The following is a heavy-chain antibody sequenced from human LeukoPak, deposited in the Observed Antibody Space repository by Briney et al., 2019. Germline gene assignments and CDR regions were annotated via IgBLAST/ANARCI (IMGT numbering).Heavy chain of an antibody. J-gene: IGHJ6*03. CDR3: AGYCSSTSCYRGPNYYYYMDV. CDR1: GNTFTMYY. CDR2: INPSDGAT. Sequence: ASVKVSCKASGNTFTMYYIHWVRQAPGQGLEWMGMINPSDGATTYAQRFQGRVTMTRDMSTTTAYMELSSLRSEDTAVYYCAGYCSSTSCYRGPNYYYYMDVWGKGTTVTVSS. V-gene: IGHV1-46*01. D-gene: IGHD2-2*02.